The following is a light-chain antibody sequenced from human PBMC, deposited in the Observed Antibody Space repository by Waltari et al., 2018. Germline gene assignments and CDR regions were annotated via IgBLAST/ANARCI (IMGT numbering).Light chain of an antibody. CDR3: HQRSDWPYT. CDR1: QSVSSY. Sequence: EVVMTQSPATLSLSPGERATLSCRASQSVSSYLDWYQQKPGQAPRLLIYHVSNRATGIPARFSGSGSGTDFTLTISSLEPEDFAVYYCHQRSDWPYTFGQGTKLEIK. V-gene: IGKV3-11*01. J-gene: IGKJ2*01. CDR2: HVS.